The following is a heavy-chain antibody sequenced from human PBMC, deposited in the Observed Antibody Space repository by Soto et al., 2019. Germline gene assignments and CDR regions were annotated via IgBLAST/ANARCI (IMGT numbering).Heavy chain of an antibody. D-gene: IGHD6-13*01. CDR2: IWYDGSNK. CDR1: GFTFSSYG. J-gene: IGHJ4*02. CDR3: ARDQGSSSWYYLY. V-gene: IGHV3-33*01. Sequence: GGSLRLSCAASGFTFSSYGMHWVRQAPGKGLEWVAVIWYDGSNKYYADSVKGRFTISRDNSKNTLYLQMNSLRAEDTAVYYCARDQGSSSWYYLYWGQGTLVTVSS.